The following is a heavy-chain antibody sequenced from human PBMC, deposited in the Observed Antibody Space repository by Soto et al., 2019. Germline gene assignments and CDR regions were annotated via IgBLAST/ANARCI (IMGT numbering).Heavy chain of an antibody. Sequence: GGSLRLSCAASGFTFSSFAMSWVRQAPGKGLGWVSAIRGRGGTKYYADSVKGRFTISGDNSKNTLYLQMNSLRAEDTAVYYCAKRQGGCSGGSCPRQFDYWGQGTLVTVSS. J-gene: IGHJ4*02. CDR2: IRGRGGTK. D-gene: IGHD2-15*01. V-gene: IGHV3-23*01. CDR3: AKRQGGCSGGSCPRQFDY. CDR1: GFTFSSFA.